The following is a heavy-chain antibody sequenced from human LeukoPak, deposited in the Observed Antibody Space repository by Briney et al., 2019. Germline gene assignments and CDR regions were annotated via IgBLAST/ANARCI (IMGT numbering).Heavy chain of an antibody. J-gene: IGHJ4*02. CDR2: IYYSGST. Sequence: SETLSLTCTVSGGSISSSSYYWGWTRQPPGKGLEWIGSIYYSGSTYYNPSLKSRVTISVDTSKNQFSLKLSSVTAADTAVYYCARPRRGSGSYHFDYWGQGTLVTVSS. D-gene: IGHD1-26*01. V-gene: IGHV4-39*01. CDR3: ARPRRGSGSYHFDY. CDR1: GGSISSSSYY.